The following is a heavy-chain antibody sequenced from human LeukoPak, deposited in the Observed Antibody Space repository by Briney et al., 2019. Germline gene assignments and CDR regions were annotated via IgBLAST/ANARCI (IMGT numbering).Heavy chain of an antibody. Sequence: PGGSLRLSCAASGFTFNTWMSWVRQAPGKGLEWVANIKEDGSQKYYVDPVKGRFTISRDNAQNSLYLQMNSLRAEDTAVYYCARLRPGYCIDYWGQGTLVTVSS. CDR1: GFTFNTW. CDR2: IKEDGSQK. D-gene: IGHD2-8*02. V-gene: IGHV3-7*01. J-gene: IGHJ4*02. CDR3: ARLRPGYCIDY.